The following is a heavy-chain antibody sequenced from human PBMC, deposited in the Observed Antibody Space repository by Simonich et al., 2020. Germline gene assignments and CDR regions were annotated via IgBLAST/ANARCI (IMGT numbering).Heavy chain of an antibody. CDR1: GGSISSSSYY. CDR2: IYYSGTT. D-gene: IGHD6-13*01. J-gene: IGHJ3*02. V-gene: IGHV4-39*01. Sequence: QLQLQESGPGLVKPSETLSLSCTVSGGSISSSSYYWGWIRQPPGKGLEWIGSIYYSGTTYYNPSLKSRVTISVDTSKNQFSLKLSSVTAADTAVYYCARHAGFAFDIWGQGTMVTVSS. CDR3: ARHAGFAFDI.